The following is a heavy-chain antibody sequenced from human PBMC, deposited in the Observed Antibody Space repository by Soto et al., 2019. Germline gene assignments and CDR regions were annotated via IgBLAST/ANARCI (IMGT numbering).Heavy chain of an antibody. CDR2: IYHSGST. CDR1: GGSISSSNW. Sequence: ASETLSLTCAVSGGSISSSNWWSWVRQPPGKGLEWIGEIYHSGSTNYNPSLKSRVTISVDKSKNQFSLKLSSVTAADTAVYYCARALTTVTLFDPWGQGTLVTVSS. CDR3: ARALTTVTLFDP. J-gene: IGHJ5*02. V-gene: IGHV4-4*02. D-gene: IGHD4-17*01.